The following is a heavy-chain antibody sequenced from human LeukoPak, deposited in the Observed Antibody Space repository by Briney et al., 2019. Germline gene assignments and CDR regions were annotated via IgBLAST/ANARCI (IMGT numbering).Heavy chain of an antibody. V-gene: IGHV3-43D*03. Sequence: GGSLRLSCAASGFIFDDYAMHWVRQAPGKGLEWVSLISSNGGSTYYADSVKGRFTISRDNSKNSLYLQMNSLRADDTALYYCAKDSKPSYSSSWNYFDYWGQGTLVTVSS. D-gene: IGHD6-13*01. CDR3: AKDSKPSYSSSWNYFDY. CDR2: ISSNGGST. J-gene: IGHJ4*02. CDR1: GFIFDDYA.